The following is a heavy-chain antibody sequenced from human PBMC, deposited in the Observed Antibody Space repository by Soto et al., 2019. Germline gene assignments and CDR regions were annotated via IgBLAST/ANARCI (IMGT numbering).Heavy chain of an antibody. CDR2: IYYSGST. V-gene: IGHV4-59*08. Sequence: SETLSLTCTVSGGSISSYYWSWIRQPPGKGLEWIGYIYYSGSTNYNPSLKSRATLSVDTSKSQFSLKLRSATAADTAVYFCVRSAFGYYDTSGYPLTDSWGQGTLVTVSS. J-gene: IGHJ4*02. D-gene: IGHD3-22*01. CDR1: GGSISSYY. CDR3: VRSAFGYYDTSGYPLTDS.